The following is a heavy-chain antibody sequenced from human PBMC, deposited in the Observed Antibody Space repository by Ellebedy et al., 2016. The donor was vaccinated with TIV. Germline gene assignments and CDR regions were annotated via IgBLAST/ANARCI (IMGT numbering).Heavy chain of an antibody. CDR2: ISGTVGNT. J-gene: IGHJ4*02. CDR3: ARVTYGSGTFDF. D-gene: IGHD3-10*01. Sequence: GESLKISCAASGFTFRKYAMAWVRQAPGKGLEWVSTISGTVGNTCYPDSVKGRFTISRDNSENTLSLQMHSLSAEDTALYYCARVTYGSGTFDFWGQGILVTVSS. V-gene: IGHV3-23*01. CDR1: GFTFRKYA.